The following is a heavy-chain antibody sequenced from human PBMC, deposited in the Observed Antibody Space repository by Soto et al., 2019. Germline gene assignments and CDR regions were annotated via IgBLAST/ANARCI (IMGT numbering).Heavy chain of an antibody. J-gene: IGHJ4*02. CDR3: ATQEVGGNYWAFDY. V-gene: IGHV4-39*02. Sequence: TSETLSLTCTVSGGSISSSSYYWGWIRQPPGKGLEWIGSIYYSGSTYYNPSLKSRVTISVDTSKNHFSLKLSSVTAADTAVYYCATQEVGGNYWAFDYWGQGTLVTVSS. CDR1: GGSISSSSYY. CDR2: IYYSGST. D-gene: IGHD1-26*01.